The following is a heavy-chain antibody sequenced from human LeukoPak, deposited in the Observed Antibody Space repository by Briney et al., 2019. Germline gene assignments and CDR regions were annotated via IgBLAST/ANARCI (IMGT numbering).Heavy chain of an antibody. CDR3: AAYCGGDCFSFDY. CDR2: INHSGST. V-gene: IGHV4-34*01. Sequence: SETLSLTCAVYVGSFSGYYWSWIRQPPGKGLEWIGEINHSGSTNYNPSLKSRVTISVDTSKNQFSLKLSSVTAADTAVYYCAAYCGGDCFSFDYWGQGTLVTVS. CDR1: VGSFSGYY. D-gene: IGHD2-21*02. J-gene: IGHJ4*02.